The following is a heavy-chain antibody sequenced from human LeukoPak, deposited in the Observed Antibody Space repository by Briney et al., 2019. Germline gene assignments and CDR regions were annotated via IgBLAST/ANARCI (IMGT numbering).Heavy chain of an antibody. J-gene: IGHJ3*02. D-gene: IGHD3-10*01. CDR3: ARSIVRGEVWAFDI. CDR1: GGSISRSSYY. CDR2: VSYSGNT. V-gene: IGHV4-39*07. Sequence: SETLSLTCTVSGGSISRSSYYWGWIRQTPGMGLEWIGSVSYSGNTDYNPSLKSRVTISVDTSKNLFSLRLTSVTAADTAVYYCARSIVRGEVWAFDIWGQGTMVTVSS.